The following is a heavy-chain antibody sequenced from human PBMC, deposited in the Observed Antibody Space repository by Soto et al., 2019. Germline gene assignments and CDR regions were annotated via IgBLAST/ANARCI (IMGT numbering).Heavy chain of an antibody. CDR1: GYTFIHYY. CDR3: ARSLLQGDF. Sequence: QVQLVQSGAEVKKPGASVKISCKASGYTFIHYYIHWVRQAPGQGLEWMAIINPNGGSTNYEQKFQGRVTVTSETSTTTVSMELNSLESDDTAVYFCARSLLQGDFWGQGTLVTVSS. V-gene: IGHV1-46*01. J-gene: IGHJ4*02. CDR2: INPNGGST. D-gene: IGHD2-21*01.